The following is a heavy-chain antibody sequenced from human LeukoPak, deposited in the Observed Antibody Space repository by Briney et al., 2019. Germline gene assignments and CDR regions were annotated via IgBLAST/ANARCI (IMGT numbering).Heavy chain of an antibody. Sequence: PGGSLRLSCTASGFTFSNAWMSWVRQAPGKGPVWVSRINSDGNITTYADSVKGRFSISRDNAKNALYLQMNSLRAEDTAMYYCARELSGGSSRHFDYWGQGTLVTVSS. CDR1: GFTFSNAW. J-gene: IGHJ4*02. CDR2: INSDGNIT. V-gene: IGHV3-74*01. CDR3: ARELSGGSSRHFDY. D-gene: IGHD2-15*01.